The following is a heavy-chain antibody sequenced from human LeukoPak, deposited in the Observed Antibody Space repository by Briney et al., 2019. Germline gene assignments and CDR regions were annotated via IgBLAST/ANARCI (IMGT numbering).Heavy chain of an antibody. V-gene: IGHV3-48*03. J-gene: IGHJ4*02. CDR3: ARASNWNDADFEY. Sequence: PGGSLRLSCAASGFTFSSYEMNWVRQVPGKGLEWVSYISSSGSTIYYADSVQGRFTISRDNDKKTLYLQMNNLRDEDTAVYYCARASNWNDADFEYWGQGTLVTVSS. CDR2: ISSSGSTI. CDR1: GFTFSSYE. D-gene: IGHD1-1*01.